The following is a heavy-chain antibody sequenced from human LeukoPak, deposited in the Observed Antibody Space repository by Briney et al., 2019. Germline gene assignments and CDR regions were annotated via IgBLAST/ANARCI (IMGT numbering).Heavy chain of an antibody. J-gene: IGHJ4*02. CDR1: GFTFSSYA. D-gene: IGHD2-15*01. CDR3: ARGCGGNCYLNDY. V-gene: IGHV3-21*01. CDR2: ISGTRSYI. Sequence: GGSLRLSCAASGFTFSSYAMNWVRQAPGKGLEWVSSISGTRSYIYYADSVKGRFTVSRDNAKNSLYLQMNSLRAEDTAVYYCARGCGGNCYLNDYWGQGTLVTVSS.